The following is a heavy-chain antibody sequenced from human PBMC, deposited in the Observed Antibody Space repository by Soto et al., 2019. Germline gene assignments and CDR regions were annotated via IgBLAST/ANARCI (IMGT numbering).Heavy chain of an antibody. J-gene: IGHJ3*02. CDR1: GFTFSSYA. CDR2: ISYDGSNK. D-gene: IGHD6-13*01. CDR3: ARGRYSSSWYSAFDI. Sequence: PGGSLRLSCAASGFTFSSYAMHWVRQAPGKGLEWVAVISYDGSNKYYADSVKGRFTISRDNSKNTLYLQMNSLRAEDTAVYYCARGRYSSSWYSAFDIWGQGTMVTVSS. V-gene: IGHV3-30-3*01.